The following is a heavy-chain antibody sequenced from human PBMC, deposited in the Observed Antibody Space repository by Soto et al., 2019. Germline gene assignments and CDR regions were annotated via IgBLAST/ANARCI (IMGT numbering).Heavy chain of an antibody. V-gene: IGHV1-69*04. J-gene: IGHJ4*02. CDR1: GYTFTIYG. CDR2: IIPILGIA. CDR3: ARTIDSGSEY. D-gene: IGHD5-12*01. Sequence: GASVEVSCKASGYTFTIYGIIWVRQAPGQGLEWMGRIIPILGIANYAQKFQGRVMITADKSTSTAYMELSSLRSEDTAVYYCARTIDSGSEYWGQGTLVTVSS.